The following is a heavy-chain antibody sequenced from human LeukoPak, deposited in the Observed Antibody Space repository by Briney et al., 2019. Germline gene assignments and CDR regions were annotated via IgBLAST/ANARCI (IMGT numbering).Heavy chain of an antibody. CDR2: ISGSSGST. J-gene: IGHJ4*02. D-gene: IGHD1-26*01. Sequence: SGASLRLSCAASGFTFSSYAMNWVRQAPGKGLEWVSAISGSSGSTYCADSVKGRFTISRDNSKNTLYLQMNSLRAEDTAVYYCAKEGGSYPSFDYWGQGTLVTVSS. CDR1: GFTFSSYA. CDR3: AKEGGSYPSFDY. V-gene: IGHV3-23*01.